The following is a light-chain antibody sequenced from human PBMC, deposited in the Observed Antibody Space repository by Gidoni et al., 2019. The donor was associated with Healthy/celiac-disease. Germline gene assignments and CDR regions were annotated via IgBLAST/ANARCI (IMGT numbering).Light chain of an antibody. V-gene: IGKV1-39*01. CDR1: QSISSY. Sequence: DIQITQSPSSLSASVGDRVTITFRASQSISSYLNWYQQKPGKAPKLLIYAASSLQSGVPSRFRGSGSGTDFTLTIRSLQPEDFATYYCQQSYSTLFTCGGGTKVEIK. J-gene: IGKJ4*01. CDR2: AAS. CDR3: QQSYSTLFT.